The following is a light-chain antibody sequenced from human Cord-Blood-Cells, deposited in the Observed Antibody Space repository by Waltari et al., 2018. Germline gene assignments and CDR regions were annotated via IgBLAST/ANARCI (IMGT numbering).Light chain of an antibody. CDR1: QSVSSSY. J-gene: IGKJ4*01. Sequence: EIVLTQSPGTPSLSPGERATLSGRASQSVSSSYLAWYQQKPGQAPRLLIYGASSRATGIPDRFSGSGSGTDFTLTISRLEPEDFAVYYCQQYGSSPSTFGGGTKVEIK. CDR3: QQYGSSPST. V-gene: IGKV3-20*01. CDR2: GAS.